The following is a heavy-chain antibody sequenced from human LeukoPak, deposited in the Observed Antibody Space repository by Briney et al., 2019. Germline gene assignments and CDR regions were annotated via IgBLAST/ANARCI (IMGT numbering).Heavy chain of an antibody. V-gene: IGHV1-46*01. J-gene: IGHJ4*02. CDR3: ARDIDGIVDADY. D-gene: IGHD1-26*01. CDR1: GYTFTTSH. Sequence: ASVKVSCKASGYTFTTSHMHWVRQAPRQGLEWMGFINPSGGTTRYAQKFQGRVTLTRDTSSSTVYMELRSLRFDDTAVYYCARDIDGIVDADYWGQGTLVTVSS. CDR2: INPSGGTT.